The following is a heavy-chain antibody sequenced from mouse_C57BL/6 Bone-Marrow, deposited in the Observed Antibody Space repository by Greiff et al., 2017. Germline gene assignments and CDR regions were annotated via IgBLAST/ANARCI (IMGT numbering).Heavy chain of an antibody. CDR2: IDPENGDT. D-gene: IGHD2-2*01. Sequence: VHVKQSGAELVRPGASVKLSCTASGFNIKDDYMHWVKQRPEQGLEWIGWIDPENGDTEYASKFQGKATITAATSSNTAYLQLSSLTYEDTAVYYCTTVEWLRRGYFDVWGRGTTVTVSS. CDR1: GFNIKDDY. CDR3: TTVEWLRRGYFDV. J-gene: IGHJ1*03. V-gene: IGHV14-4*01.